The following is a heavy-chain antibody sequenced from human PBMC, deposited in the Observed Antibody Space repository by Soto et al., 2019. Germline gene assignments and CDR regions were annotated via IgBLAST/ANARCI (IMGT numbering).Heavy chain of an antibody. CDR3: ARDGDGRLGRRPYNDGVDV. CDR2: VCYDGSNK. CDR1: RFTFSSYG. J-gene: IGHJ6*02. Sequence: QVQLVESGGGVVQPGRSLRLSCAASRFTFSSYGMHWVRQAPGKGLEWVAVVCYDGSNKYYADSVKGRFTISRDNSKNTLYLQMNSLRAEDTAVYYCARDGDGRLGRRPYNDGVDVWGQGTTVTVSS. D-gene: IGHD3-10*01. V-gene: IGHV3-33*01.